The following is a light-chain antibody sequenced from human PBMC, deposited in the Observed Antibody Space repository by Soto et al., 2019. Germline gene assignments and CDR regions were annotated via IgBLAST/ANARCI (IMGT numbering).Light chain of an antibody. J-gene: IGLJ1*01. V-gene: IGLV2-23*02. CDR1: SSDVGSYNL. CDR3: CSYPGSSLYV. Sequence: QSALTQPASVSGSPGQSITISCTGTSSDVGSYNLVSWYQQHPGKAPKLMIYEVSKRPSGVSNRFSGSKSGNTASLTISGLQAEDEADYYCCSYPGSSLYVFGTGTKLTVL. CDR2: EVS.